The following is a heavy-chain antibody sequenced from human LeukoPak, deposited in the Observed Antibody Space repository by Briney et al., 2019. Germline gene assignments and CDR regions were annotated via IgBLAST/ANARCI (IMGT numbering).Heavy chain of an antibody. J-gene: IGHJ6*02. Sequence: SVKVSCKASGGTFSSYAISWVRQAPGQGLEWMGRIIPILGIANYAQKFQGRVTITADKSTSTAYMELSSLRSEDTAVYYCARTGGGYEGYYYYGMDVWGQGTTVTVSS. CDR1: GGTFSSYA. V-gene: IGHV1-69*04. CDR3: ARTGGGYEGYYYYGMDV. CDR2: IIPILGIA. D-gene: IGHD5-12*01.